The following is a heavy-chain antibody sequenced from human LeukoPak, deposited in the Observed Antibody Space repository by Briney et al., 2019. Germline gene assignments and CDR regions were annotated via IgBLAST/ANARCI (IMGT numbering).Heavy chain of an antibody. J-gene: IGHJ3*02. CDR2: ISSSGTTI. CDR1: GFTFSSYE. V-gene: IGHV3-48*03. D-gene: IGHD3-10*01. CDR3: AKGHYYLDAFDI. Sequence: GGSLRLSCAASGFTFSSYEMNWVRQTPGKGLEWISYISSSGTTIYYADSVKGRFTISRDNSKNTLYLQMNSLRAEDTALYYCAKGHYYLDAFDIWGQGTMVTVSS.